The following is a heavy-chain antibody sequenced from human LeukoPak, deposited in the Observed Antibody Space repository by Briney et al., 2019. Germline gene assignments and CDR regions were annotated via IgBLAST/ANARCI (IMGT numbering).Heavy chain of an antibody. CDR2: IYYSGST. J-gene: IGHJ5*02. V-gene: IGHV4-61*01. D-gene: IGHD3-22*01. CDR3: ARTHYYDSSGYYGWFDP. Sequence: SSETLSLTCTVSGGSVSSGSYYWSWIRQPPGKGLEWIGYIYYSGSTNYNPSLKSRVTISVDTSKNQFSLKLSSVTAAVTAVYYCARTHYYDSSGYYGWFDPWGQGTLVTVSS. CDR1: GGSVSSGSYY.